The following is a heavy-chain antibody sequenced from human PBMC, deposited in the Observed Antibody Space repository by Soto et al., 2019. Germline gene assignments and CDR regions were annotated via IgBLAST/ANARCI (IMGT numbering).Heavy chain of an antibody. CDR1: GYSFTSFG. CDR3: ARVLWGFYY. CDR2: ISAYNGTT. J-gene: IGHJ4*02. D-gene: IGHD2-21*01. V-gene: IGHV1-18*01. Sequence: QVQLVQSGAEVKKPGASVKVSCKASGYSFTSFGISWVRQAPGQGLEWMGWISAYNGTTNYAQKRKGRVTMTTDRARSTAYMELRSRRSDGKAVYYCARVLWGFYYWGQGTLVTVS.